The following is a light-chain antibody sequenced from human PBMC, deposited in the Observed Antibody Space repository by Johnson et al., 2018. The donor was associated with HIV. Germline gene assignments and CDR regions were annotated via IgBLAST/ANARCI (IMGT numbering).Light chain of an antibody. V-gene: IGLV1-51*02. CDR3: GTWDTSLSVYV. CDR1: SSNIGNNY. Sequence: QSVLTQPPSVSAAPGQKVTISCSGSSSNIGNNYVSWYQQLPGTAPKLLIYENNKRPSGIPDRFSGSKSSTSATLGITGLPTGDEADYYCGTWDTSLSVYVFGTGTKVTVL. CDR2: ENN. J-gene: IGLJ1*01.